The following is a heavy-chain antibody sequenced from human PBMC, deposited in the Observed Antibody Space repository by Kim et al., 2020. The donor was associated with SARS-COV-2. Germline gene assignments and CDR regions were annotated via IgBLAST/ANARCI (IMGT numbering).Heavy chain of an antibody. V-gene: IGHV3-23*01. CDR3: AKVTSRSSGWFEYFQH. CDR2: IRDSSSCT. CDR1: GFTFSNYT. Sequence: GGSLRLSCAASGFTFSNYTMNWVRQAPGKGLEWVSVIRDSSSCTKYADSVKGRFSISRDNSKNTLYLQMDSLRAEDTAVYYCAKVTSRSSGWFEYFQHWGQGTLVTVSS. J-gene: IGHJ1*01. D-gene: IGHD6-19*01.